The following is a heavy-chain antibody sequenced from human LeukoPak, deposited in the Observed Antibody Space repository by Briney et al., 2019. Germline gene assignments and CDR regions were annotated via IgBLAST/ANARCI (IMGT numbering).Heavy chain of an antibody. V-gene: IGHV4-30-4*08. CDR2: IYYSGST. D-gene: IGHD6-13*01. Sequence: SQTLSLTCTVSGGSISSGDYYWSWIRQPPGKGLEWIGYIYYSGSTYYNPSLKSRVTISVDTSKNQFSLKLSSVTAADTAVYYCARVVVAAALEFAPTDYWGQGSLVTVSS. CDR1: GGSISSGDYY. J-gene: IGHJ4*02. CDR3: ARVVVAAALEFAPTDY.